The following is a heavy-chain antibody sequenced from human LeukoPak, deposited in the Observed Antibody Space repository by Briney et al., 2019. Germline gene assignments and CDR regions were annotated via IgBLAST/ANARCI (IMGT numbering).Heavy chain of an antibody. CDR2: IQSSGST. CDR1: GGSINSGTYY. Sequence: SETLSLTCTVSGGSINSGTYYWSWIRQPAGKGLEWIGRIQSSGSTSYNPSLKSRVTILGDTSKNQFSLKLSSVTAADTAVYYCARAVNDFWSGYPLGPYFDYWGQGTLVTVSS. J-gene: IGHJ4*02. V-gene: IGHV4-61*02. CDR3: ARAVNDFWSGYPLGPYFDY. D-gene: IGHD3-3*01.